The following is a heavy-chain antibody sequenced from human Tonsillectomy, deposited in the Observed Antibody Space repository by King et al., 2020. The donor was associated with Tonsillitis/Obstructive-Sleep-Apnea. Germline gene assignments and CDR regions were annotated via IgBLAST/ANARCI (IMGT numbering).Heavy chain of an antibody. Sequence: KASGPVLVKPTATLTLTCTVSGFSLSNARMGVSWLRQPPGKALEWLAHIFSNDEKSYSTSLKSRLTISKDTSKSQVVLTMTNMDPVDTATYYCARIADTAMANYYYYYYMDVWGKGTTVTVSS. CDR1: GFSLSNARMG. D-gene: IGHD5-18*01. CDR2: IFSNDEK. J-gene: IGHJ6*03. V-gene: IGHV2-26*01. CDR3: ARIADTAMANYYYYYYMDV.